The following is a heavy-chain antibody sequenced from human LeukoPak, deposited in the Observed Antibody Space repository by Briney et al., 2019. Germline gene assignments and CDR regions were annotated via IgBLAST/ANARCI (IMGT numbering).Heavy chain of an antibody. D-gene: IGHD5-12*01. J-gene: IGHJ4*02. Sequence: GGSLRLSCAASGFTFSSYRMSWVRQAPGKGLEWVANIKQDGSEKYYVDSVKGRFTISRDNAKNSLYLQMNSLRAEDTAVYYCARIIRGYADYWGQGTLVTVSS. CDR3: ARIIRGYADY. V-gene: IGHV3-7*01. CDR2: IKQDGSEK. CDR1: GFTFSSYR.